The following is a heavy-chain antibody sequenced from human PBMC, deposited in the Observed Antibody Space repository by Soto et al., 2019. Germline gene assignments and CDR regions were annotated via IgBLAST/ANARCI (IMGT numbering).Heavy chain of an antibody. CDR1: GGSISSGDYY. V-gene: IGHV4-30-4*01. CDR3: AREASQDGRDV. Sequence: SETLSLTCTVSGGSISSGDYYWSWIRQPPGKGLEWIGYIYYSGSTYYNPSLKSRVTISVDTSKNHFSMKLSSVTAADTAVYYCAREASQDGRDVWGQGTTVTVAS. J-gene: IGHJ6*02. CDR2: IYYSGST.